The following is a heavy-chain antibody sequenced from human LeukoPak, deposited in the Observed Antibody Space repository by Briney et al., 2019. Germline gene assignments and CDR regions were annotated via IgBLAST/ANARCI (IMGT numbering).Heavy chain of an antibody. Sequence: SETLSLTCTVSGGSISSSSYYWGWIRQPPGKGLEWIGSIYYSGSTYYNPSLKSRVTLSVDTSKNQFSLKLSSVTAADTAVYYCARRGYFLDYWGQGTLVTVSS. V-gene: IGHV4-39*01. CDR3: ARRGYFLDY. CDR2: IYYSGST. J-gene: IGHJ4*02. CDR1: GGSISSSSYY.